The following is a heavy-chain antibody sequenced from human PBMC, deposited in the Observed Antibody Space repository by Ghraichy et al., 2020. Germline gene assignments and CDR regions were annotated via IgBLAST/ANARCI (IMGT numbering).Heavy chain of an antibody. CDR3: ARDLQEYSSSSEVNWFDP. CDR1: GFTFSSYS. V-gene: IGHV3-48*02. D-gene: IGHD6-6*01. Sequence: GGSLRLSCAASGFTFSSYSMNWVRQAPGKGLEWVSYIRISISTIYYADSVKGRFTISRDNAKNSLYLQMNSLRDEDTAVYYCARDLQEYSSSSEVNWFDPWGQGTLVTVSS. J-gene: IGHJ5*02. CDR2: IRISISTI.